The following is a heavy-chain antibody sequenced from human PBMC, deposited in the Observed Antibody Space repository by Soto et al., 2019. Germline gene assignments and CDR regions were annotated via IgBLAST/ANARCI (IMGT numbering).Heavy chain of an antibody. J-gene: IGHJ4*02. D-gene: IGHD6-6*01. V-gene: IGHV3-20*01. CDR1: GFTFDDYG. Sequence: GGSLRLSCAASGFTFDDYGMSWVRQAPGKGLEWVSGINWNGGSTGYADSVKGRFTISRDNAKNSLYLQMNSLRAEDTALYHCARLDSSSSTGRFGYWGQGTLVTVSS. CDR2: INWNGGST. CDR3: ARLDSSSSTGRFGY.